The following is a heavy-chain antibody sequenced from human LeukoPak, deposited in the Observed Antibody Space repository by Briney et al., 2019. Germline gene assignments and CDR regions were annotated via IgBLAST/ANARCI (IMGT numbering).Heavy chain of an antibody. CDR3: ARGRRLGATYVIELHRYFDY. J-gene: IGHJ4*02. CDR2: INHSGST. CDR1: GGSFSGYY. D-gene: IGHD1-26*01. Sequence: PSETLSLTCAVYGGSFSGYYWSWIRQPPGKGLEWIGEINHSGSTNYNPSLKSRVTISVDTSKNQFSLKLSSVTAADTAVYYCARGRRLGATYVIELHRYFDYWGQGTLVTVSS. V-gene: IGHV4-34*01.